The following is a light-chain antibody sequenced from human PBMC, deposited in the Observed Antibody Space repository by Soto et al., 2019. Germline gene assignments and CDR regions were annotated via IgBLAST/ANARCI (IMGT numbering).Light chain of an antibody. CDR1: SSDVGGYNY. CDR3: SSYTSSSTRDV. J-gene: IGLJ1*01. Sequence: QSVLTQPPSASGSPGQSVAISCTGTSSDVGGYNYVSWYQQHPGKAPKLMIYEVNKRPSGVPDRFSGSKSGNTASLTVSGLQAEDEADYYCSSYTSSSTRDVVGTGTKVTVL. CDR2: EVN. V-gene: IGLV2-8*01.